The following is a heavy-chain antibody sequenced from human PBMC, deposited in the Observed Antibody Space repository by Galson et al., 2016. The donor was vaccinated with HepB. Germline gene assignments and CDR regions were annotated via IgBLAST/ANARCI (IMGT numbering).Heavy chain of an antibody. Sequence: SLRLSCAASGFTFTSYSMNWVRQVPGKGLEWVSYIGSSPGTVYYADSVKGRFTISRDNAKNSLYLQMNSLRDEDTAVYYCARDRLGYSYALVRYFDYWGQGTLVTVSS. J-gene: IGHJ4*02. CDR3: ARDRLGYSYALVRYFDY. D-gene: IGHD5-18*01. CDR2: IGSSPGTV. V-gene: IGHV3-48*02. CDR1: GFTFTSYS.